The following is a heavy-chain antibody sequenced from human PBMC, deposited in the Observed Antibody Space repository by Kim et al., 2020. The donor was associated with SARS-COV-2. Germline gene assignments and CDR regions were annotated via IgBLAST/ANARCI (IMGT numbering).Heavy chain of an antibody. V-gene: IGHV3-11*01. J-gene: IGHJ4*02. D-gene: IGHD2-15*01. Sequence: KGRFTLSRANAKNSLYLQMNSRRAEDTAVYYCARDIVVVVAAKPWKIIDYWGQGTLVTVSS. CDR3: ARDIVVVVAAKPWKIIDY.